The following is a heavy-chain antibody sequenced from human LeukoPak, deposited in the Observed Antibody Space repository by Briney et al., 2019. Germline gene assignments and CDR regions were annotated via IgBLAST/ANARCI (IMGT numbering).Heavy chain of an antibody. CDR2: IYYSGST. V-gene: IGHV4-31*03. CDR1: GDSISSGGYY. J-gene: IGHJ4*02. Sequence: PSETLSLTCNVSGDSISSGGYYWMWIRQHPGKGLEWIGYIYYSGSTYYNPSLQSRVTISLDTSKNQFSLKLSSVTAADTAVYYCARETVKTTVTTKWGQGTLVTVSS. D-gene: IGHD4-17*01. CDR3: ARETVKTTVTTK.